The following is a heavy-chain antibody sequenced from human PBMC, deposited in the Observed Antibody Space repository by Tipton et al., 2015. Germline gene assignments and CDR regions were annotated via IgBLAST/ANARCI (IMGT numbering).Heavy chain of an antibody. Sequence: SLRLSCAASGFTFSSYGMHWVRQAPGKGLEWVSGISWNSGSIGYADSVKGRFTISRDNAKNSLYLQMNSLRAEDTALYFCAKSVVDGTFFYYYGMDVWGQGTTVTVSS. CDR1: GFTFSSYG. J-gene: IGHJ6*02. D-gene: IGHD2-15*01. CDR2: ISWNSGSI. CDR3: AKSVVDGTFFYYYGMDV. V-gene: IGHV3-9*01.